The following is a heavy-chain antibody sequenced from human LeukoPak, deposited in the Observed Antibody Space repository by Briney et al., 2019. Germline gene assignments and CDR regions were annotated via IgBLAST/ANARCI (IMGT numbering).Heavy chain of an antibody. D-gene: IGHD3-22*01. V-gene: IGHV4-59*01. Sequence: SETLSLTCTVSGGSISSYYWSWIRQPPGKGLEWIGYIYYSGSTNYNPSLKSRVTISVDTSKNQFSLKLSYVTAADTAVYYCARVRGDYYDSSGYYLVGWFDPWGQGTLVTVSS. CDR3: ARVRGDYYDSSGYYLVGWFDP. J-gene: IGHJ5*02. CDR2: IYYSGST. CDR1: GGSISSYY.